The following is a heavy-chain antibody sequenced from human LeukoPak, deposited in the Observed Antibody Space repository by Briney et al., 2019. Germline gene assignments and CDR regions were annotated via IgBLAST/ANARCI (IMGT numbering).Heavy chain of an antibody. CDR3: ARDPHYYDSSGYPDYYNWFDP. CDR1: GGSISNYY. Sequence: SQTLSLTCTVSGGSISNYYWSWIRQPAGKGLGWIGRIYTSGSTNYNPALKSRVTMSLDTSKNQFSLRLSSVTAADTAVYYCARDPHYYDSSGYPDYYNWFDPWGQGTLVTVSS. V-gene: IGHV4-4*07. D-gene: IGHD3-22*01. J-gene: IGHJ5*02. CDR2: IYTSGST.